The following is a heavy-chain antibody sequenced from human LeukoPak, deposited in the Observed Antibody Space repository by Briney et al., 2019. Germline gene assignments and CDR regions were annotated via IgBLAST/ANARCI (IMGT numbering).Heavy chain of an antibody. CDR1: GYMFTSHG. J-gene: IGHJ4*02. CDR2: ISAQNGNT. Sequence: ASVKVSCKSSGYMFTSHGIHWLRQAPGQGLEWMGWISAQNGNTNYMQQFLGRVTMTRDTSASTVYMELRSLKSDDTAVYYCARESIGGYGFDCWGQGTPVTVAS. CDR3: ARESIGGYGFDC. D-gene: IGHD6-25*01. V-gene: IGHV1-18*01.